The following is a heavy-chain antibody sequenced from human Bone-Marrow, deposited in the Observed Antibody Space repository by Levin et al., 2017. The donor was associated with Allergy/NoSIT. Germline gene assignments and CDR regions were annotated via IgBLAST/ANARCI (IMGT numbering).Heavy chain of an antibody. V-gene: IGHV4-61*02. Sequence: SETLSLTCTVSGGSISSGSYYWSWIRQPAGKGLEWIGRIYTSGSTNYNPSLKSRVTISVDTSKNQFSLKLSSVTAADTAVYYCARVPRYCSSTSCRNWFDPWGQGTLVTVSS. J-gene: IGHJ5*02. D-gene: IGHD2-2*01. CDR3: ARVPRYCSSTSCRNWFDP. CDR2: IYTSGST. CDR1: GGSISSGSYY.